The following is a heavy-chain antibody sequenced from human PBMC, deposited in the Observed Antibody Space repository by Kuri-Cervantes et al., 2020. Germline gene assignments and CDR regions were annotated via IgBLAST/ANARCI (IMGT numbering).Heavy chain of an antibody. CDR2: IYSGGST. CDR3: ASGYSSGWYSGGRDY. D-gene: IGHD6-19*01. J-gene: IGHJ4*02. Sequence: GESLKISCAASGFTFSSYGMHWVRQAPGKGLEWVAVIYSGGSTYYADSVKGRFTLSRDNAKNTLYLQMNSLRAEDTAIYYCASGYSSGWYSGGRDYWGQGTLVTVSS. CDR1: GFTFSSYG. V-gene: IGHV3-NL1*01.